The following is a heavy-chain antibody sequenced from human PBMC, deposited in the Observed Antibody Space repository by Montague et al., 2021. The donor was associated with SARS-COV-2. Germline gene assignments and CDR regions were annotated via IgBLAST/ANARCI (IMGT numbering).Heavy chain of an antibody. D-gene: IGHD5-12*01. CDR1: GFTFSNAW. CDR3: TTDPIVVTIWDY. V-gene: IGHV3-15*01. CDR2: IKSKTDGGTT. Sequence: SLRLSCAASGFTFSNAWMSWVRQAPGKGLEWVGRIKSKTDGGTTDYAAPVKGRFTISRDDSKNTLYLQMNSLKTEDTAVYYCTTDPIVVTIWDYWGQGTLVTVSS. J-gene: IGHJ4*02.